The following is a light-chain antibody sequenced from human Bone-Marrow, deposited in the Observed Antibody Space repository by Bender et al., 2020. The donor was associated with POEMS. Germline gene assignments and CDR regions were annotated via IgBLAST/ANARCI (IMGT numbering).Light chain of an antibody. CDR2: DNN. CDR1: SSNIGNNY. Sequence: QSMLPQPPSVSAAPGQKLTISCSGSSSNIGNNYVFWYQQVPGTAPKLLIYDNNERPSGIPDRFSASKSGTSATLDITGLQTADEADYYCGTWDTTLRGVVFGGGTKLTVL. V-gene: IGLV1-51*01. J-gene: IGLJ2*01. CDR3: GTWDTTLRGVV.